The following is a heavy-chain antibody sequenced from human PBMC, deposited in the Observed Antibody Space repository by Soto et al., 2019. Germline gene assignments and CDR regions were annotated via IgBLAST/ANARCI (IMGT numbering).Heavy chain of an antibody. J-gene: IGHJ5*02. CDR1: SGSIGRCGYS. V-gene: IGHV4-39*01. Sequence: PAGALSCTCTVASGSIGRCGYSLGWIRQRPGRGVEWIGCIYYSGSTYYNPSTKSRVTISVDTSKNQFSLKMSSVTAEDKAVYYCARSGHIVLMVYSTDWLDPRGQGTLVTVS. CDR2: IYYSGST. D-gene: IGHD2-8*01. CDR3: ARSGHIVLMVYSTDWLDP.